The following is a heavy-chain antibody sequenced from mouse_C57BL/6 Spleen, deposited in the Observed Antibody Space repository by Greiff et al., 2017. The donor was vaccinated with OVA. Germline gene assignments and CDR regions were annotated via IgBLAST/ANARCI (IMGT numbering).Heavy chain of an antibody. CDR1: GYTFTSYW. CDR3: ARSTYYGSSYGAMDY. Sequence: QVQLQQPGAELVRPGTSVKLSCKASGYTFTSYWMHWVKQRPGQGLEWIGVIDPSDSYTNYNQKFKGKATLTVDTSSSTAYMQLSSLTSEDSAVYYCARSTYYGSSYGAMDYWGQGTSVTVSS. CDR2: IDPSDSYT. V-gene: IGHV1-59*01. J-gene: IGHJ4*01. D-gene: IGHD1-1*01.